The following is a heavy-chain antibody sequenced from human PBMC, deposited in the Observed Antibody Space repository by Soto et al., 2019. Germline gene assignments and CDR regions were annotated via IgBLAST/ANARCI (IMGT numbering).Heavy chain of an antibody. CDR2: ISAYNGNT. V-gene: IGHV1-18*04. J-gene: IGHJ6*02. Sequence: VASVKVSCKASGYTFTSYGISWVRQAPGQGLEWMGWISAYNGNTNYAQKLQGRVTMTTDTSTSTAYMELRSLRSDDTAVYYCARARVGATTFHYYYGMDVWGQGTTVTVSS. CDR3: ARARVGATTFHYYYGMDV. CDR1: GYTFTSYG. D-gene: IGHD1-26*01.